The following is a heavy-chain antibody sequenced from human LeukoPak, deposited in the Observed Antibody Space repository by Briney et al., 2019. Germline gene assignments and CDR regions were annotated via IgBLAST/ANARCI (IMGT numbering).Heavy chain of an antibody. CDR2: ISYDGSK. Sequence: PGRSLRLSCAASGFTFSSYGMHWVRQAPGKGLEWVAVISYDGSKYYADSVKGRFTISRDNSKNTLYLQMNSLRAEDTAVYYCAKEGSHWGQGTLVTVSS. D-gene: IGHD1-26*01. CDR1: GFTFSSYG. CDR3: AKEGSH. J-gene: IGHJ4*02. V-gene: IGHV3-30*18.